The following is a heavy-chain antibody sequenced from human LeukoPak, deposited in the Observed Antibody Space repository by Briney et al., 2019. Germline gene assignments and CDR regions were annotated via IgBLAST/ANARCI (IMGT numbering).Heavy chain of an antibody. Sequence: TGGSLRLSCAAPGFTFSSYGMHWVRQAPGKGLEWVAVISYDGSNKYYADSVKGRFTISRDNAKNSLYLQMNSLRAEDTAVYYCAREVAAAGSFDYWGQGTLVTVSS. V-gene: IGHV3-30*03. D-gene: IGHD6-13*01. J-gene: IGHJ4*02. CDR2: ISYDGSNK. CDR3: AREVAAAGSFDY. CDR1: GFTFSSYG.